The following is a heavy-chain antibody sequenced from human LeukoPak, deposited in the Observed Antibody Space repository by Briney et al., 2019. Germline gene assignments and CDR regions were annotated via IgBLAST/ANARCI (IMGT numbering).Heavy chain of an antibody. J-gene: IGHJ4*02. D-gene: IGHD3-10*01. CDR2: IYNSGSN. CDR3: ATRGY. Sequence: SETLSLICTVSGGSISSDYWQWIRQPPGKGLEWVGYIYNSGSNKYNPPLKSRVTISIDTSKSQFSLKLSSVTAADTAVYYCATRGYWGQGTLVTVSS. V-gene: IGHV4-59*08. CDR1: GGSISSDY.